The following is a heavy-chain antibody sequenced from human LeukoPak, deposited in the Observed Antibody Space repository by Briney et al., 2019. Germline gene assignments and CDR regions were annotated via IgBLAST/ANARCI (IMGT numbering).Heavy chain of an antibody. CDR1: GFTFSSYA. V-gene: IGHV3-30-3*01. Sequence: GGSLRLSCAASGFTFSSYAMHWVRQAPGKGLEWVAVISYDGSDKYYADSVKGRFTISRDNSKNTLYLQMNSLRAEDTAVYYCARGPPNWGYDYWGPGTLVTVSS. D-gene: IGHD7-27*01. CDR3: ARGPPNWGYDY. J-gene: IGHJ4*02. CDR2: ISYDGSDK.